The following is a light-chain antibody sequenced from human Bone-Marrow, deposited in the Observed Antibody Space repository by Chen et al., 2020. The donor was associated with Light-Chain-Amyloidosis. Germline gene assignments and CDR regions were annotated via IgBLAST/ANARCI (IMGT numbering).Light chain of an antibody. CDR2: RDN. Sequence: SYELTQPPSVSVSPGQTARITCSGDDLPTKYAYWYQQKPGQAPVLGVHRDNERPSGISERFSGSSSGTTATLTISGGQAEDEADYRCQSADSSGTYEVIFGGGTKLTVL. V-gene: IGLV3-25*03. J-gene: IGLJ2*01. CDR1: DLPTKY. CDR3: QSADSSGTYEVI.